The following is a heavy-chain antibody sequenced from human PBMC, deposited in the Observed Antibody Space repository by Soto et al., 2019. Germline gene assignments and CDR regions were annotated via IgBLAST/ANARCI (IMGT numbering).Heavy chain of an antibody. Sequence: SETLSLTCTFSGGSISSYYWSWIRQPPGKGLEWIGYIYYSGSTNYNPSLKSRVTISVDTSKNQFSLKLSSVTAADTAVYYCARLWLGEPDDYWGQGTLVTVSS. CDR2: IYYSGST. J-gene: IGHJ4*02. D-gene: IGHD3-10*01. CDR3: ARLWLGEPDDY. V-gene: IGHV4-59*08. CDR1: GGSISSYY.